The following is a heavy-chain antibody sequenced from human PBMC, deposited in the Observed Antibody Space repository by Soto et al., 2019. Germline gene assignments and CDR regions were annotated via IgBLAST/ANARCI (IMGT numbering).Heavy chain of an antibody. Sequence: QVHLVESGGGVVQPGGSLRLSCAASGFTFSTYGMVWVRQAPGTGLECVAVIWYDGSYQYHADAMKGRFSISRDNSKNTLFLQMSSLRVEDTAIYYCARISGSGHLGWFDPWGQGTLVTVSS. CDR3: ARISGSGHLGWFDP. J-gene: IGHJ5*02. CDR2: IWYDGSYQ. V-gene: IGHV3-33*01. D-gene: IGHD3-10*01. CDR1: GFTFSTYG.